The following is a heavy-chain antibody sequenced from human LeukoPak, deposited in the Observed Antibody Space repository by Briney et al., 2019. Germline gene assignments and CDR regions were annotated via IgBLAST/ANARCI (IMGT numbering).Heavy chain of an antibody. J-gene: IGHJ3*02. D-gene: IGHD3-22*01. CDR3: ARDFFSYDGTENNYEDTFDI. V-gene: IGHV1-18*01. Sequence: GASVKVSCKASGYTFSSYGLSWVRQAPGQGLEWMGWISGFRGNTNYAQKFRGRVTMTTDTSTTTAYMELRSLNPDDTAVYYCARDFFSYDGTENNYEDTFDIWGQGTMVTVSS. CDR2: ISGFRGNT. CDR1: GYTFSSYG.